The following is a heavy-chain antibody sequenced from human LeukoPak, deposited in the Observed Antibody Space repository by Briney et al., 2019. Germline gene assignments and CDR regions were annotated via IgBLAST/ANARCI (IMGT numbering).Heavy chain of an antibody. Sequence: GGSLRLSCAASGFTFSSYGMHWVRQAPGKGLEWVAFIRYDGSNKYYADSVKGRFTISRDNSKNTLYLQMNSLRAEDTAVYYCAKDLVVVVPAASGRWFDPWGQGTLVTVSS. CDR2: IRYDGSNK. CDR1: GFTFSSYG. V-gene: IGHV3-30*02. D-gene: IGHD2-2*01. CDR3: AKDLVVVVPAASGRWFDP. J-gene: IGHJ5*02.